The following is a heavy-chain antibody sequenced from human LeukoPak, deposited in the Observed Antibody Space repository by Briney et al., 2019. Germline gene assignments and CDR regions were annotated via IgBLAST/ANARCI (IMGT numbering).Heavy chain of an antibody. J-gene: IGHJ6*03. CDR3: ARGRRSYSYGSSHYYYYYMDV. CDR1: GGSFSGHY. CDR2: INHSGST. Sequence: SETLSLTCAVYGGSFSGHYWSWIRQPPGKGLEWIGEINHSGSTNYNPSLKSRVTISVDTSKNQFSLKLSSVTAADTAVYYCARGRRSYSYGSSHYYYYYMDVWGKGTTVTVSS. D-gene: IGHD5-18*01. V-gene: IGHV4-34*01.